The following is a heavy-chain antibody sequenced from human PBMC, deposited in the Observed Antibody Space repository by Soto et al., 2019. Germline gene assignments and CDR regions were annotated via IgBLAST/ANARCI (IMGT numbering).Heavy chain of an antibody. CDR3: ARGGCYANSWGKLSHYGLDV. V-gene: IGHV1-18*01. CDR1: GYTFIRYG. J-gene: IGHJ6*02. D-gene: IGHD3-16*01. CDR2: ISPYNDHT. Sequence: QVQLAQSTGEVKKPGASVRVSGKATGYTFIRYGIAWVRQAPGQGFEWMGWISPYNDHTVYAQKFQGRVTMTADTSPXTXDXXLRRLKSDDTAVNYCARGGCYANSWGKLSHYGLDVWGQGTSVSVSS.